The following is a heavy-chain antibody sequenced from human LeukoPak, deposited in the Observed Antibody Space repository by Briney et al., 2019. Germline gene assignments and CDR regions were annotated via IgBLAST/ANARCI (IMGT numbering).Heavy chain of an antibody. CDR3: AKLKYSSGYFDY. Sequence: TGGSLRLSCAASGFTFSSYAMSWVRQAPGKGLEWVSAISGSGGSTHYADSVKGRFTISRDNSKNTLYLQMNSLRAEDTAVYYCAKLKYSSGYFDYWGQGTLVTVSS. CDR1: GFTFSSYA. V-gene: IGHV3-23*01. J-gene: IGHJ4*02. D-gene: IGHD3-22*01. CDR2: ISGSGGST.